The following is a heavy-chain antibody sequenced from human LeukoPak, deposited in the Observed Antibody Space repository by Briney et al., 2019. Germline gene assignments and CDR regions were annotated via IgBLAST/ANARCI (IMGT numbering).Heavy chain of an antibody. D-gene: IGHD2-15*01. CDR1: GGSITSTSYY. J-gene: IGHJ4*02. CDR3: ARYIVSRLNFDY. Sequence: SETLSLTCTVSGGSITSTSYYWGWIRQPPGKGLEWIGSIYYSGSTYYNPSLKSRVTISVDTSKNQFSLELNSVTAADTAVYYCARYIVSRLNFDYWGQGTLVTVSS. V-gene: IGHV4-39*07. CDR2: IYYSGST.